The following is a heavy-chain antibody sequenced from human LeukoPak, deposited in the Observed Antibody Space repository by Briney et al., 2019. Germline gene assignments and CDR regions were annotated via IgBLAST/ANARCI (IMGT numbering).Heavy chain of an antibody. CDR1: GDSFDGYS. Sequence: SETLSLTCAIYGDSFDGYSWSWIRQSPGKGLEWIGEINLGGSTNYNPSLKSRVTMTIDTSKKEVSLKLTSVTAADTAVYYCARNCYSSNDWFDPWGQGTLVTVSS. V-gene: IGHV4-34*01. CDR2: INLGGST. CDR3: ARNCYSSNDWFDP. D-gene: IGHD2-21*02. J-gene: IGHJ5*02.